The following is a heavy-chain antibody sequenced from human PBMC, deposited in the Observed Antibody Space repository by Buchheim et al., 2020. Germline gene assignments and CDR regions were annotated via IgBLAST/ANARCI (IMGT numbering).Heavy chain of an antibody. V-gene: IGHV3-33*01. D-gene: IGHD4/OR15-4a*01. CDR2: IWYDGSNK. J-gene: IGHJ4*02. CDR1: GFTFSSSG. Sequence: QVQLVESGGGVVQPGRSLRLSCAASGFTFSSSGMHWVRQAPGKGLEWVAVIWYDGSNKYYADSVKGRFTISRDHSKNTLYLQMNSLRAEDTAVYSCARDEVRIGAGHFDYWGQGTL. CDR3: ARDEVRIGAGHFDY.